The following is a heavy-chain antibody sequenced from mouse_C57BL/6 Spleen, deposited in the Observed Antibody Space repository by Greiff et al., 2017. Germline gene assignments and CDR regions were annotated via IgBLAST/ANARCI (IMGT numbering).Heavy chain of an antibody. CDR1: GYTFTSYW. J-gene: IGHJ4*01. CDR2: IYPSDSET. Sequence: QVQLQQPGAELVRPGSSVKLSCKASGYTFTSYWMDWVKQRPGQGLEWIGNIYPSDSETHYNQKFKDKATLTVDKSSSTAYMQLSSLTSEDSAVYYCARGLWSNSDYYAMDYWGQGTSVTVSS. V-gene: IGHV1-61*01. CDR3: ARGLWSNSDYYAMDY. D-gene: IGHD3-2*02.